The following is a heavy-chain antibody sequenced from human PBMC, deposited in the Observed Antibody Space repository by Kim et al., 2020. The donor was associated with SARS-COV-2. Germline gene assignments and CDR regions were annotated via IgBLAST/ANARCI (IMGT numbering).Heavy chain of an antibody. Sequence: GGSLRLSCAASGFTFSTYAMHWVRQAPGKGPEWVAVISRDGNNIYYADSVKGRFTISRDNSINTLFLQMASLRPEDTAIYYCAKGVWTVGTNCAWDCYLDAWGQGTLVTVSS. CDR1: GFTFSTYA. J-gene: IGHJ4*02. CDR2: ISRDGNNI. V-gene: IGHV3-30*18. D-gene: IGHD2-21*01. CDR3: AKGVWTVGTNCAWDCYLDA.